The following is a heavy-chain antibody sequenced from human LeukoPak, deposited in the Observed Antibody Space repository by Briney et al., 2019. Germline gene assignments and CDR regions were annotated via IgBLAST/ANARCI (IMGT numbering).Heavy chain of an antibody. Sequence: GASVKVCCKTSGYTFTDHYIHWVRQAPKNRLAWMGRFDPDSGETVDADNFQGRFTLTADSSSHTAYIELNSLRSDDTAVYYCTISTGAYQPEGLDSWGQGSLVTVSS. V-gene: IGHV1-69-2*01. CDR1: GYTFTDHY. J-gene: IGHJ4*02. CDR2: FDPDSGET. D-gene: IGHD7-27*01. CDR3: TISTGAYQPEGLDS.